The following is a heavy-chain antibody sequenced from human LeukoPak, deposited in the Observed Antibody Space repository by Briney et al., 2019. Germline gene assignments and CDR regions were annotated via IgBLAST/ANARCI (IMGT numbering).Heavy chain of an antibody. V-gene: IGHV3-7*01. D-gene: IGHD6-13*01. CDR3: ARDSAGNDY. J-gene: IGHJ4*02. CDR2: IKQDGSEE. CDR1: GFTFSTYW. Sequence: GGSLRLSRAASGFTFSTYWMSWVRQAPGKGLEWVGNIKQDGSEEYYVDSVKGRFTISRDNAKNSLYLQMNSLRAEDTAMYYCARDSAGNDYWGQGTLVTVSS.